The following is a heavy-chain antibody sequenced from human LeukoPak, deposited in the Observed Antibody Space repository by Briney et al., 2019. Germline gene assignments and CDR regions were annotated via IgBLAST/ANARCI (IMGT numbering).Heavy chain of an antibody. D-gene: IGHD2-2*01. V-gene: IGHV3-7*01. CDR1: GFTFSSYW. CDR2: IKQDGSEK. CDR3: ARASTKTTIYYYYYYYMDV. J-gene: IGHJ6*03. Sequence: GGSLRLSCAASGFTFSSYWMSWVRQAPGKGLEWVANIKQDGSEKYYVDSVKGRFTISRDNATNSLYLQMNSLRAEDTAVYYCARASTKTTIYYYYYYYMDVWGKGTTVTVSS.